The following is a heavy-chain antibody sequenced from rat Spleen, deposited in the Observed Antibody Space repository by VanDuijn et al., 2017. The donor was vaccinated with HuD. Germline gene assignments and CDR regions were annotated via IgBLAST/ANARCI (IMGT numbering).Heavy chain of an antibody. V-gene: IGHV5-25*01. CDR3: ARQGTEGPRGWFAY. Sequence: EVQLVESGGGLVQPGRSLKLSCAASGFTLSSFPMVWVRQAPTKGLEWVTSISPGGVSTFYRDSVKGRFTISRDNAKSTLYLQMDSLKSEDTATYYCARQGTEGPRGWFAYWGQGTLVTVSS. J-gene: IGHJ3*01. CDR1: GFTLSSFP. D-gene: IGHD1-11*01. CDR2: ISPGGVST.